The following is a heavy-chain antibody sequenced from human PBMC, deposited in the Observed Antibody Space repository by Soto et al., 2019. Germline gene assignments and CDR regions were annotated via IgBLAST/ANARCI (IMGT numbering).Heavy chain of an antibody. CDR3: ARVRAIFGRYIDY. CDR2: IYYSGST. V-gene: IGHV4-30-4*01. D-gene: IGHD3-3*01. CDR1: DGYISSGDYY. Sequence: SETLSLTCAFSDGYISSGDYYWSWIRQPPGKGLEWIGYIYYSGSTYYNPSLKSRVTISVDTSKNQFSLKLSSVTAADTAVYYCARVRAIFGRYIDYWGQGIMGTVS. J-gene: IGHJ4*02.